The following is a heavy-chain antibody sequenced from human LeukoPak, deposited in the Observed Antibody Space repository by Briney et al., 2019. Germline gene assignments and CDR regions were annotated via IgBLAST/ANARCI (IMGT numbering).Heavy chain of an antibody. Sequence: PSETLSLTCTVSGGSISSGSYYWSWIRQPAGKGLEWIGRIYTSGSTNYNPSLKSRVTISVDTSKNQFSLKLSSVTAADTAVYYCARVPRKNYDYDYYYMDVWGKGTTVTVSS. CDR1: GGSISSGSYY. D-gene: IGHD1-7*01. V-gene: IGHV4-61*02. CDR3: ARVPRKNYDYDYYYMDV. J-gene: IGHJ6*03. CDR2: IYTSGST.